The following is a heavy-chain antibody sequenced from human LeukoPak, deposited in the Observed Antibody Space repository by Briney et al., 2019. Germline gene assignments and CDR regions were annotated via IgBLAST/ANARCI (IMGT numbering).Heavy chain of an antibody. J-gene: IGHJ4*02. CDR1: GGSISSSSYY. CDR2: IYYSGST. CDR3: ARDGSAGTKRPLDY. V-gene: IGHV4-39*07. Sequence: SETLSLTCTVSGGSISSSSYYWGWIRQPPGKGLEWIGSIYYSGSTYYNPSLKSRVTISVDTSKNQFSLKLSSVTAADTAVYYCARDGSAGTKRPLDYWGQRTLVTVSS. D-gene: IGHD1-7*01.